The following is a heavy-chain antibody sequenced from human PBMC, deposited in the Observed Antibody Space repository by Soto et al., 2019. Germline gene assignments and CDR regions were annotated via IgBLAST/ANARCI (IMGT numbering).Heavy chain of an antibody. CDR2: ISYDGNNT. CDR1: GFSISDYG. Sequence: QVQLVESGGGVVQPGWSLRLSCAASGFSISDYGMEWVRQAPGKGLEWVALISYDGNNTYYADSVKGRFTISRDNSKDTLFLQMTGLRAEDTAVYYCAKGAGDRRSLATDVWAQGTTVPVS. J-gene: IGHJ6*02. CDR3: AKGAGDRRSLATDV. D-gene: IGHD1-26*01. V-gene: IGHV3-30*18.